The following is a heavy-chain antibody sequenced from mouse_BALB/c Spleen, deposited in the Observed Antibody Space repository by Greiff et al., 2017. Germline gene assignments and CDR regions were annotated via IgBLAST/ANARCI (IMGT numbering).Heavy chain of an antibody. V-gene: IGHV2-2*02. J-gene: IGHJ4*01. D-gene: IGHD2-2*01. Sequence: VQRVESGPGLVQPSQSLSITCTVSGFSLTSYGVHWVRQSPGKGLEWLGVIWSGGSTDYNAAFISRLSISKDNSKSQVFFKMNSLQDNDTAIYYCARSPGYPYAMDYWGQGTSVTVSS. CDR1: GFSLTSYG. CDR2: IWSGGST. CDR3: ARSPGYPYAMDY.